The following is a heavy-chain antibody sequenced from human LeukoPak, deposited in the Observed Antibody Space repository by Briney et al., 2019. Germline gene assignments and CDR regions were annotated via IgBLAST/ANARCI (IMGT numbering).Heavy chain of an antibody. D-gene: IGHD3-10*01. Sequence: SETLSLTCTVSGGPISSSSYYWGWIRQPPGKGLEWIGRIYTSGSTNYNPSLKSRVTISVDTSKNQFSLKLSSVTAADTAVYYCARDFPYYYGSGSHYFDYWGQGTLVTVSS. CDR3: ARDFPYYYGSGSHYFDY. J-gene: IGHJ4*02. CDR1: GGPISSSSYY. V-gene: IGHV4-61*02. CDR2: IYTSGST.